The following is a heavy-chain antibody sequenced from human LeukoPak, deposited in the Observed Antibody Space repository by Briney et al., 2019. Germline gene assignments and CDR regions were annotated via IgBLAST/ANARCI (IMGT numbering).Heavy chain of an antibody. CDR1: GGSISSSGYS. Sequence: PSQTLSLTCAVSGGSISSSGYSWSRIRQPPGKGLEWIGYIYHSGGTYYNPSLKSRVTISVDRSSNQFSLKLSSVTAADTAVYYCARELVGTAAFDYWGQGTLVTVSS. D-gene: IGHD2-21*02. J-gene: IGHJ4*02. CDR2: IYHSGGT. V-gene: IGHV4-30-2*01. CDR3: ARELVGTAAFDY.